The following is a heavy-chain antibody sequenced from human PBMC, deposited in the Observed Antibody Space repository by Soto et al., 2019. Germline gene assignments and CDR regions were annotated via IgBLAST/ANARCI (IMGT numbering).Heavy chain of an antibody. Sequence: GGSLRLSCAASGFTVSSNYMSWVRQAPGKGLEWVSVIYSGGSTYYADSVKGRFTISRDNSKNTLYLQMNSLRTEDTAVYYCARDRVESGYPEYFQHWGQGTLVTVSS. D-gene: IGHD3-22*01. J-gene: IGHJ1*01. CDR2: IYSGGST. V-gene: IGHV3-53*01. CDR3: ARDRVESGYPEYFQH. CDR1: GFTVSSNY.